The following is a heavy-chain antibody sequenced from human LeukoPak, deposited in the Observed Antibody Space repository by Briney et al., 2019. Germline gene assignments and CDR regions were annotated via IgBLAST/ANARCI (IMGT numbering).Heavy chain of an antibody. Sequence: KSGGSLRLSCAASGFTFNGYSMNWVRQAPGKGLEWVSSINRESTYIHDADSVKGRFAISRDNAKNLLYLQMSSLRVEDTAVYYCARDRNSYIVGATAFDYWGQGTLVTVSS. J-gene: IGHJ4*02. D-gene: IGHD1-26*01. CDR2: INRESTYI. CDR1: GFTFNGYS. V-gene: IGHV3-21*01. CDR3: ARDRNSYIVGATAFDY.